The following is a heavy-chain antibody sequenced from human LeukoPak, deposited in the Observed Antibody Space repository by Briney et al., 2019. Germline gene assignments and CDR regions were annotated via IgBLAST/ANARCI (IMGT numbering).Heavy chain of an antibody. V-gene: IGHV4-59*01. CDR3: ARARYSSRGGWFDP. CDR1: GGSISNDY. D-gene: IGHD6-19*01. CDR2: IYYSGST. J-gene: IGHJ5*02. Sequence: SSETLSLTCTVSGGSISNDYWSWIRQPPGKGLEWIGYIYYSGSTNYNPSLKSRVTISVDTSKNQFSLKVISVTAADTAVYHCARARYSSRGGWFDPWGQGTLVTVSS.